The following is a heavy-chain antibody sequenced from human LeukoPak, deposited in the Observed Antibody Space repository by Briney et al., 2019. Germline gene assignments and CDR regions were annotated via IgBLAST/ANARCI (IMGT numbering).Heavy chain of an antibody. J-gene: IGHJ3*02. CDR1: GFTFDDYA. V-gene: IGHV3-9*01. CDR3: AKDKGSSGWYEAFGI. D-gene: IGHD6-19*01. Sequence: GRSLRLSCAASGFTFDDYAMHWVRQAPGKGLEWVSGISWNSGSIGYADSVKGRFTISRDNAKNSLYLQMNSLRAEDTALYYCAKDKGSSGWYEAFGIWGQGTMVTVSS. CDR2: ISWNSGSI.